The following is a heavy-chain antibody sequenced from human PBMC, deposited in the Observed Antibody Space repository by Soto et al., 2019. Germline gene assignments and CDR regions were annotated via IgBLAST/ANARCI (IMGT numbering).Heavy chain of an antibody. J-gene: IGHJ6*02. V-gene: IGHV5-51*01. D-gene: IGHD6-19*01. Sequence: GESLKISCRGSGYTFTDYWIVWVRQMPGKGLEWMGVIYPGDSKTKYSPSFQGQVTLSADKSITTAYLQWSSLKASDTAVYYCARTYSSGFYYGMDVWGQGTTVTVSS. CDR2: IYPGDSKT. CDR3: ARTYSSGFYYGMDV. CDR1: GYTFTDYW.